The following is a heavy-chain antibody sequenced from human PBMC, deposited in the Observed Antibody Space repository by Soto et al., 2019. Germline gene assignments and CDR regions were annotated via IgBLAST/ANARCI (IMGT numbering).Heavy chain of an antibody. D-gene: IGHD3-16*02. CDR1: GFTFSNAW. CDR3: TTPLAMITFGGVIPLDYYGMDV. Sequence: EVQLVESGGGLVKPGGSLRLSCAASGFTFSNAWMNWVRQAPGKGLEWVGRIKSKTDGGTTDYAAPVKGRFTISRDDSKNTLYLQMNSLKTEDTAVYYCTTPLAMITFGGVIPLDYYGMDVWGQGTTVTVSS. J-gene: IGHJ6*02. CDR2: IKSKTDGGTT. V-gene: IGHV3-15*07.